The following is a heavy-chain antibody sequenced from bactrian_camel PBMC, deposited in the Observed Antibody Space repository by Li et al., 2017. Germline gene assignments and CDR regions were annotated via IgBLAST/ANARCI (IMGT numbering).Heavy chain of an antibody. Sequence: HVQLVESGGGSVQTGGSLRLSCAASGDLISTYFKTYCMAWFRQGPAKEREVVALIDTNGATTYADSVTGRFTISRDNAQNTLYLQMNSLQPEDADIYYCAFAPGVTLWRGFLDADVHKYWGRGTQVTVS. J-gene: IGHJ4*01. V-gene: IGHV3S53*01. CDR3: AFAPGVTLWRGFLDADVHKY. D-gene: IGHD4*01. CDR1: GDLISTYFKTYC. CDR2: IDTNGAT.